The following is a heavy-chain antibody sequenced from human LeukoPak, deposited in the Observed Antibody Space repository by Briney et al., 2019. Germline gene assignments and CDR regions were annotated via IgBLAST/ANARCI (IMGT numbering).Heavy chain of an antibody. V-gene: IGHV4-59*01. CDR1: PASINGYY. Sequence: PSETLSLTRTVSPASINGYYWSWIRQPPGRGPEWIGYIYSSGSTKYNPSLKSRVTISVDTSKNQFSLKLSSVTAADTAFYYCARARVGYCNSSSCYAIPFDYWGQGTLVTVSS. CDR2: IYSSGST. CDR3: ARARVGYCNSSSCYAIPFDY. D-gene: IGHD2-2*01. J-gene: IGHJ4*02.